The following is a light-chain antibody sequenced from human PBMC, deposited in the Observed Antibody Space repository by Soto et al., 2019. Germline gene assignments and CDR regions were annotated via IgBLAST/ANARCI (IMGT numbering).Light chain of an antibody. CDR3: QHYGSSNGT. J-gene: IGKJ3*01. CDR2: GAS. CDR1: QSVSSSY. V-gene: IGKV3-20*01. Sequence: EIVLTQSPGTLSLSPGERATLSCRASQSVSSSYLAWYQKKPGQAPRLLIYGASCRDTGIPDRFSGSGSGTDFSLTISRLEPEEFAVYYCQHYGSSNGTYGPGPKEDIK.